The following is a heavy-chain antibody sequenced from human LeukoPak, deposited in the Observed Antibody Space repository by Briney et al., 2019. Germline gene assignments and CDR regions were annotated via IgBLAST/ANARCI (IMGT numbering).Heavy chain of an antibody. V-gene: IGHV1-2*02. J-gene: IGHJ6*03. CDR2: INPNSGGT. CDR1: GYTFTGYY. CDR3: ATLAGYSSSWYYYYYYMDV. D-gene: IGHD6-13*01. Sequence: ASVKVSCKTSGYTFTGYYMHWVRQAPGQGLEWMGWINPNSGGTNYAQKFQGRVTMTRDTSISTAYMELSRLRSDDTAVYYCATLAGYSSSWYYYYYYMDVWGKGTTVTISS.